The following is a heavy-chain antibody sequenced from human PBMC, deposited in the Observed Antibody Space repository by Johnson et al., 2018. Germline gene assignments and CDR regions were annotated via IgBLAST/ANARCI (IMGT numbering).Heavy chain of an antibody. V-gene: IGHV1-69*01. D-gene: IGHD2-15*01. J-gene: IGHJ6*02. CDR2: IIPIFGTA. CDR1: GGTFSSYA. Sequence: QVQLVESGAEVKKPGSSVKVSCKASGGTFSSYAISWVRQAPGQGLEWMGGIIPIFGTANYAQKFQGRVTITADESTSTAYMELSSLRSEDTAVYYCARLNCSGGSCYLSPYYYGMDVWGQGTTVTVSS. CDR3: ARLNCSGGSCYLSPYYYGMDV.